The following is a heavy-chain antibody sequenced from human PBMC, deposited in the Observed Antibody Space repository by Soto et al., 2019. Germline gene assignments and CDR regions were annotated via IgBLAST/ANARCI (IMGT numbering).Heavy chain of an antibody. CDR2: INSDGSST. CDR1: GFTFSDYW. J-gene: IGHJ4*02. V-gene: IGHV3-74*01. Sequence: GGSLRLSCAASGFTFSDYWMHWVRQAPGKGLVWVSHINSDGSSTSYADSVKGRFTISRDNAKNTLYVQMNSLRAEDTAVYYCASSSPSYYYDSSGYPDYWGQGTLVTVAS. CDR3: ASSSPSYYYDSSGYPDY. D-gene: IGHD3-22*01.